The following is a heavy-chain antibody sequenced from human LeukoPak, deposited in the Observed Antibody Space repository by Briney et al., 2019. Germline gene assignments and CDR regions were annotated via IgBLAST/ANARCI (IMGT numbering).Heavy chain of an antibody. Sequence: GGSLRLSCAASGFTFSSYGMNWVRQAPGKGLEGVAFIWNVGSNKYYEDSVKGRFTISRDNSKNTLYLQMNSLRAEDTAVYYCARSYSGYDPTLFDYWGQGTLVTVSS. CDR1: GFTFSSYG. D-gene: IGHD5-12*01. V-gene: IGHV3-33*01. CDR2: IWNVGSNK. J-gene: IGHJ4*02. CDR3: ARSYSGYDPTLFDY.